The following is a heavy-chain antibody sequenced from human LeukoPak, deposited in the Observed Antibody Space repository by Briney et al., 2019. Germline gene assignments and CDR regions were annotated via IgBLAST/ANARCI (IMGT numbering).Heavy chain of an antibody. D-gene: IGHD6-6*01. J-gene: IGHJ5*02. V-gene: IGHV4-59*12. CDR1: GGSISSYY. CDR3: ARERIAARPALRGWFDP. CDR2: IYYSGST. Sequence: PSETLSLTCTVSGGSISSYYWSWIRQPPGKGLERIGYIYYSGSTNYNPSLKSRVTISVDRSKNQFSLKLSSVTAADTAVYYCARERIAARPALRGWFDPWGQGTLVTVSS.